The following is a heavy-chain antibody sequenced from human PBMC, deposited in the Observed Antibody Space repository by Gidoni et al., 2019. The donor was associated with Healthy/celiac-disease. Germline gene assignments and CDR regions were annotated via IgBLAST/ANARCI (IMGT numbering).Heavy chain of an antibody. D-gene: IGHD5-12*01. J-gene: IGHJ6*02. CDR2: ITWDGDRT. CDR1: GFIFGDYT. CDR3: AKDMWRAVATPGHSGLNV. Sequence: EVQLVESGGVVVQPGGSLRLSWSASGFIFGDYTMHWVRQAPGKGLEWVSLITWDGDRTFYADSVEGRFTISRGNSKNSLFLQMISLRSEDTALYYCAKDMWRAVATPGHSGLNVWGQGTTVTVSS. V-gene: IGHV3-43*01.